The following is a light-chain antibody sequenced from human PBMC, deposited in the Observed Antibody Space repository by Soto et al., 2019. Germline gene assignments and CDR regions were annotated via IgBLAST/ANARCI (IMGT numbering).Light chain of an antibody. CDR2: EVS. CDR1: SSDIGSYNF. Sequence: QSVLTQPASVSGSPGQSITISCTGTSSDIGSYNFVSWYRHHPGKAPKLMIFEVSNRPLGVSNRFSGSKSGNTASLTISGLRAEDEADYYCSSYTSSNTDVFGNGTKVTVL. V-gene: IGLV2-14*01. J-gene: IGLJ1*01. CDR3: SSYTSSNTDV.